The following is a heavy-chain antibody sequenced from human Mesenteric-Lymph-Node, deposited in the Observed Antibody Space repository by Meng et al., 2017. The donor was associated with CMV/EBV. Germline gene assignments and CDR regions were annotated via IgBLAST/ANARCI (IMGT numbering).Heavy chain of an antibody. CDR3: ARVVPAAIDAFDI. CDR1: GYTFTGYY. V-gene: IGHV1-2*02. CDR2: INPNSGGT. Sequence: ASVKVSCKASGYTFTGYYMHWVRQAPGQGLERMGWINPNSGGTNYAQKFQGRVTMTRDTSISTAYMELSRLRSDDTAVYYCARVVPAAIDAFDIWGQGTMVTVSS. J-gene: IGHJ3*02. D-gene: IGHD2-2*01.